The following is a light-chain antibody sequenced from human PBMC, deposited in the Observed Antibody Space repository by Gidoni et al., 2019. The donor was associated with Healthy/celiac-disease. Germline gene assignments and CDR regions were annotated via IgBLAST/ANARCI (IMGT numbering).Light chain of an antibody. Sequence: ESVLPPSPHTLPLSPGEKPPLSCRGSQSVSSSYLAWYQQKPGQAPRLLIYGASSRATGLTDRFSGSGSGTDFTLTIIRLEPEDVSVYYWQQYGSSPRTFGQGTKVEIK. CDR2: GAS. CDR1: QSVSSSY. CDR3: QQYGSSPRT. V-gene: IGKV3-20*01. J-gene: IGKJ1*01.